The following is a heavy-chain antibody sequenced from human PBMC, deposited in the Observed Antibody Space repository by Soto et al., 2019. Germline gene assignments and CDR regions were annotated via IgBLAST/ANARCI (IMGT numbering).Heavy chain of an antibody. D-gene: IGHD3-16*01. Sequence: GGSLRLSCAASGFTFSSYGMHWVRQAPGKGLEWVAVIWYDGSNKYYADSVKGRFTISRDNSKNTLYLQMNSLRAEDTAVYYCARVPRPLALYYYGMDVWGQGTTVTVSS. CDR2: IWYDGSNK. J-gene: IGHJ6*02. V-gene: IGHV3-33*01. CDR3: ARVPRPLALYYYGMDV. CDR1: GFTFSSYG.